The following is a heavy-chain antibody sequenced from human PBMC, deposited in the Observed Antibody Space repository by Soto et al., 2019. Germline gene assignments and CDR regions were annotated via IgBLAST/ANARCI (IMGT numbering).Heavy chain of an antibody. CDR3: ARDGAATKGYYYYYMDV. Sequence: TSETLSLTCTVSGGSISSCGYYWSWIRQHPGKGLEWIGYIYYSGSTYYNPSLKSRVTISVDTSKNQFSLKLSSVTAADTAVYYCARDGAATKGYYYYYMDVWGKGTTVT. V-gene: IGHV4-31*03. J-gene: IGHJ6*03. D-gene: IGHD2-15*01. CDR1: GGSISSCGYY. CDR2: IYYSGST.